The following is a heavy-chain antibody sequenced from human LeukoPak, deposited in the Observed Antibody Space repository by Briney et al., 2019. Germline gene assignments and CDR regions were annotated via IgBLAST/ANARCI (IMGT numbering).Heavy chain of an antibody. V-gene: IGHV4-34*01. CDR2: INHSGST. J-gene: IGHJ4*02. Sequence: SETLSLTCAVYGGSFSGYYWSWIRQPPGKGLEWIGEINHSGSTNYNPSLKSRVTISVDTSKNQFSLKLSSVTAADTAVYYCARVRPTRKVVVITSPYDYWGQGTLVTVSS. D-gene: IGHD3-22*01. CDR1: GGSFSGYY. CDR3: ARVRPTRKVVVITSPYDY.